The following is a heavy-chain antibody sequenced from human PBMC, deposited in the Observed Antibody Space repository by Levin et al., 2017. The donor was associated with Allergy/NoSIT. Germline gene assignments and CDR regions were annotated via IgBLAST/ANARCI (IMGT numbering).Heavy chain of an antibody. Sequence: ASVKVSCKASGYTFTSYGISWVRQAPGQGLEWMGWISAYNGNTNYAQKLQGRVTMTTDTSTSTAYMEVRSLRSDDTAVYYCAVQGGCGGDCPPFDYWGQGTLVTVSS. J-gene: IGHJ4*02. CDR1: GYTFTSYG. D-gene: IGHD2-21*02. CDR2: ISAYNGNT. V-gene: IGHV1-18*01. CDR3: AVQGGCGGDCPPFDY.